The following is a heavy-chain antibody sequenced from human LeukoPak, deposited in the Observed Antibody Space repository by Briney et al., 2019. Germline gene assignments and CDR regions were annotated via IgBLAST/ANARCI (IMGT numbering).Heavy chain of an antibody. CDR1: GGSISSSSYY. Sequence: PSETLSLTCTVSGGSISSSSYYWGWIRQPPGKGLDWIGSIYYSGSTYYNPSLKSRVTISVDTSKNQFSLKLSSVTAADTAVYYCATRGYSYGYLPYYYGMDVWGQGTTVTVSS. CDR3: ATRGYSYGYLPYYYGMDV. J-gene: IGHJ6*02. D-gene: IGHD5-18*01. V-gene: IGHV4-39*01. CDR2: IYYSGST.